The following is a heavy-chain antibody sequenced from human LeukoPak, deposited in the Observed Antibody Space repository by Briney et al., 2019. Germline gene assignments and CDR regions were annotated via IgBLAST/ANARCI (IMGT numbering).Heavy chain of an antibody. CDR1: GGSLSSYY. Sequence: SETLSLTCSVSGGSLSSYYWSWIRQPAGKGLEWIGRIYTSGSTNYNPSLKSRLPMSVATSKNQFSLKLSSVTAADTAVYYCPLDLTPSSSKDYWGQGTLVTVSS. CDR3: PLDLTPSSSKDY. CDR2: IYTSGST. J-gene: IGHJ4*02. V-gene: IGHV4-4*07. D-gene: IGHD6-13*01.